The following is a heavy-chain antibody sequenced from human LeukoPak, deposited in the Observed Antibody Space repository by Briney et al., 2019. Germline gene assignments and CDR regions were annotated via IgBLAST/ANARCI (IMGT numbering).Heavy chain of an antibody. D-gene: IGHD3-22*01. CDR2: IFYVGST. J-gene: IGHJ4*02. V-gene: IGHV4-59*08. CDR3: AQRTSHHYYESSGYRIPFDY. CDR1: GDSIGSHY. Sequence: SETLSLTCTVSGDSIGSHYWSWIRQPPGKGLEWIGYIFYVGSTNYNPSLKSRVTISVDTSKNQFSLRLSSVTAADTAVYYCAQRTSHHYYESSGYRIPFDYWGQGTLVTVSS.